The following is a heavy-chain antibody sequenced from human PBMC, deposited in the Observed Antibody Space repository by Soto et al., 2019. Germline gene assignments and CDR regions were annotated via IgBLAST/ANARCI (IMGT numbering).Heavy chain of an antibody. Sequence: QVQLQESGPGLVKPSETLSLTCSVSGGSISNHYWSWIRQPPGKGLEWIGYIYYNGNTNYNPSRKSRVTRSVDTSRNQISLKLTTVTAADTAVYYCTRANWYSEYWGRGTLVTVSS. CDR3: TRANWYSEY. CDR1: GGSISNHY. D-gene: IGHD7-27*01. CDR2: IYYNGNT. J-gene: IGHJ4*02. V-gene: IGHV4-59*11.